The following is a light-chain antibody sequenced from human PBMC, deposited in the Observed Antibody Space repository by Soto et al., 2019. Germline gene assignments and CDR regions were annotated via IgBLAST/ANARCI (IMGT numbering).Light chain of an antibody. CDR2: WAS. J-gene: IGKJ1*01. V-gene: IGKV4-1*01. Sequence: DVVMTQSPDSLAVSLGERATINCKSSQNLLYNSNNKNYLAWYQQRPGQPPKLLIYWASTRESGVPARLCGSGGWREFFPLISSMQEADEVADYCQQHYSTPLTFGQGTKVDIK. CDR1: QNLLYNSNNKNY. CDR3: QQHYSTPLT.